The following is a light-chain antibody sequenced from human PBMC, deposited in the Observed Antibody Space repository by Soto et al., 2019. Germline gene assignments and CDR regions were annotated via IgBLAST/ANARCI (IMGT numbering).Light chain of an antibody. Sequence: IHMTQSPSSLSASVGDRVTITCRASQRITTYLNWYQQKPGEAPKLLITTSGTLQRGVPSRFSGSGSGTDFTITITGLQPAGCATYCCQQTYSTPYTCRQGTKLELK. V-gene: IGKV1-39*01. CDR1: QRITTY. CDR2: TSG. J-gene: IGKJ2*01. CDR3: QQTYSTPYT.